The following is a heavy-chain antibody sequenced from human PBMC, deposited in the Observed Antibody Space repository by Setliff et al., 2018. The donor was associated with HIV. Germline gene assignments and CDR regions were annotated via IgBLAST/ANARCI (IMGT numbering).Heavy chain of an antibody. CDR3: ARQVNYYDSSGYLAWFDP. Sequence: KSSETLSLTCSVSGGSIISDIFYWGWIRQPPGKGLEWIGYIYYSGSTYYNPSLKSLVTISVDTSKNQFSLKLSSVTAADTAVYYCARQVNYYDSSGYLAWFDPWGQGTLVTVSS. D-gene: IGHD3-22*01. CDR1: GGSIISDIFY. CDR2: IYYSGST. V-gene: IGHV4-31*01. J-gene: IGHJ5*02.